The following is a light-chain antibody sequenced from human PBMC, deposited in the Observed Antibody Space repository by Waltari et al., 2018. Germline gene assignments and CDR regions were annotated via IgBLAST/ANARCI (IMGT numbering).Light chain of an antibody. CDR3: CSYAGSYTWV. V-gene: IGLV2-11*01. CDR2: DVS. Sequence: QSALTQPRSVSGSPGQSVTISCTGTRSDVGGYNYVSWYQQHPGKAPKLMVYDVSKRPSGVPDRFSGSKSDNTASLIISGLQAEDEADYYCCSYAGSYTWVFGGGTKLTVL. CDR1: RSDVGGYNY. J-gene: IGLJ3*02.